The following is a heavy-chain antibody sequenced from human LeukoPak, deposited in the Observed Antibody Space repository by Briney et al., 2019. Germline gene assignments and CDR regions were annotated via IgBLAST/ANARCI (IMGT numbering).Heavy chain of an antibody. V-gene: IGHV3-74*03. D-gene: IGHD5-18*01. Sequence: GGSLRLSCAASGFTFSNDWMHWVRHAPGKGVVWVSRIYSDGTITMYADSVKGRFTISRDNARNTLYLQMNSLRAEDTAVYYCAIGGAYSYGPIDYGGQGPLVTVS. CDR3: AIGGAYSYGPIDY. CDR1: GFTFSNDW. J-gene: IGHJ4*02. CDR2: IYSDGTIT.